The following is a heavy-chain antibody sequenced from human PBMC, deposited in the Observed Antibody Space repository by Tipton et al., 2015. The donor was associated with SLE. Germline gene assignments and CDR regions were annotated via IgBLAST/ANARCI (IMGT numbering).Heavy chain of an antibody. CDR2: INHSGST. Sequence: TLSLTCAVYGGSFSGYYWSWIRQPPGKGLEWIGEINHSGSTNYNPSLKSRVTISVDTSKNQFSLKLSSVTAADTAVYYCARGSIAARGGMDVWGQGTTVTVSS. CDR1: GGSFSGYY. J-gene: IGHJ6*02. CDR3: ARGSIAARGGMDV. D-gene: IGHD6-6*01. V-gene: IGHV4-34*01.